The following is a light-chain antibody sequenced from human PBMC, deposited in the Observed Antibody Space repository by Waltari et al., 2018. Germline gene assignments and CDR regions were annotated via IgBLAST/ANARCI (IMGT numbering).Light chain of an antibody. J-gene: IGLJ2*01. V-gene: IGLV4-69*02. CDR3: QTWGTGFVV. Sequence: QLVVTQSPAASASLGASVNLTCTLSSGPSSHALPWHQQQSEKAPRYLMKVRSDGSHTKGDGSPDRFSGSSSGSERYLTISSLQPEDEADYYCQTWGTGFVVFGGGTKLTVL. CDR1: SGPSSHA. CDR2: VRSDGSH.